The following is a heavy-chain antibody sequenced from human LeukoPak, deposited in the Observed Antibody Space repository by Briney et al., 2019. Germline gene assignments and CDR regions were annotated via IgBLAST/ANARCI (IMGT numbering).Heavy chain of an antibody. J-gene: IGHJ4*02. D-gene: IGHD3-3*01. CDR1: GFTFSSYA. CDR3: AREVAVCRFLECPRYFDY. CDR2: INNHGTGT. Sequence: PGGSLRLSCAASGFTFSSYAMSWVRQAPGKGLVWVSRINNHGTGTAYADSVQGRFTISRDNAKNTLYLQMNSLRAEDTAVYYCAREVAVCRFLECPRYFDYWGQGTLVTVSS. V-gene: IGHV3-74*01.